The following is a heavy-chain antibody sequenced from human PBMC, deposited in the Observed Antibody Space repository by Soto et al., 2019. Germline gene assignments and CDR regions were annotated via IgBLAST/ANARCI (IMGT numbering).Heavy chain of an antibody. V-gene: IGHV4-38-2*02. CDR2: VFHSGTT. D-gene: IGHD3-3*01. Sequence: SDTLSLTCAFSGHSINSGYYWGWIRPSPGKGLEWIGSVFHSGTTYSTPSLKTRLTISVDTSKNQFSLDLNAVTAADTAVYYCVRDFGDLHDFWSGSDYWGQGIPVTVSS. CDR1: GHSINSGYY. J-gene: IGHJ4*02. CDR3: VRDFGDLHDFWSGSDY.